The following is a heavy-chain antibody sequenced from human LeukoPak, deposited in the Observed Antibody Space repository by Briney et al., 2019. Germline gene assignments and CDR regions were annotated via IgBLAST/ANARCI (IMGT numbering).Heavy chain of an antibody. CDR3: ARGVAENGNPNYFDP. J-gene: IGHJ5*02. CDR2: ISSSSSTI. V-gene: IGHV3-48*04. D-gene: IGHD6-13*01. CDR1: GFTFSSYS. Sequence: GGSLRLSCAASGFTFSSYSMNWVRQAPGKGLEWVSYISSSSSTIYYADSVKGRFTISRDNSKNTLYLQMNSLRAEDTAVYSCARGVAENGNPNYFDPWGRGTLVTVSS.